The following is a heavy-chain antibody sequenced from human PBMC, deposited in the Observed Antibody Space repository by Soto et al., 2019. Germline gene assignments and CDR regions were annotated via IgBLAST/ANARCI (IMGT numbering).Heavy chain of an antibody. V-gene: IGHV1-18*01. CDR3: ARDCTPMRGYSYGRGDNWFDP. J-gene: IGHJ5*02. Sequence: GASVKVSCKASGYTFTSYGISWVRQAPGQGLEWMGWISAYNGNTNYAQKLQGRVTMTTDTSTSTAYMELRSLRSDDTAVYYCARDCTPMRGYSYGRGDNWFDPWGQGTLVTVSS. CDR1: GYTFTSYG. D-gene: IGHD5-18*01. CDR2: ISAYNGNT.